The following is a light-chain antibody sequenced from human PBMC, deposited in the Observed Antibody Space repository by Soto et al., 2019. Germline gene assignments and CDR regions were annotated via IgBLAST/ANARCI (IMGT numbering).Light chain of an antibody. CDR2: AAS. V-gene: IGKV1-12*01. J-gene: IGKJ3*01. Sequence: DIQMTQSPSSVSASVGDRVTITCRASQGISSWLAWYQQKPGKAPKLLIYAASSLQRGVPSRFSGSGSATDFTLTISSLQPDDVATYYCHQDNSCFRVTFGPGTKVDIK. CDR3: HQDNSCFRVT. CDR1: QGISSW.